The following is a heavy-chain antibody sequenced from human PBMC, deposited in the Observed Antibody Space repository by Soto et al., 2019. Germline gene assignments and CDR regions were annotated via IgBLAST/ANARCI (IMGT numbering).Heavy chain of an antibody. Sequence: GGSLRLSCAASGFTFRNYAMTWARQAPGKGLEWVSSLLRSGSSAYYADSVRGRFSISSDTSANSLYLQMDNLRAEDTAIYYCAKDAISGDGIWLMDSWGQGTVVTVSS. CDR2: LLRSGSSA. D-gene: IGHD4-17*01. CDR3: AKDAISGDGIWLMDS. CDR1: GFTFRNYA. V-gene: IGHV3-23*01. J-gene: IGHJ5*02.